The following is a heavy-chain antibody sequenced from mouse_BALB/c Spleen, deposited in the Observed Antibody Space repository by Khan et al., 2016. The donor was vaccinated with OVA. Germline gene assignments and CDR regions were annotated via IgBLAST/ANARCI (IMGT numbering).Heavy chain of an antibody. J-gene: IGHJ3*01. CDR1: AYSFTDYG. V-gene: IGHV9-3*02. Sequence: QIHLVQPGPQLKKPGATVKISCKTSAYSFTDYGMTWVKQAPGKALKWMGWINTNTGVPTYFEEFKGRFAFSLTPSASTAYLKFNNLKYEDTATYFCAGGNDYGTDCWFVYWGQGTLVTVSA. CDR3: AGGNDYGTDCWFVY. D-gene: IGHD1-1*01. CDR2: INTNTGVP.